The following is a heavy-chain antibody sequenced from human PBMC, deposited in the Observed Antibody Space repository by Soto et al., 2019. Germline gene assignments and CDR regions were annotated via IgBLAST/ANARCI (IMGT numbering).Heavy chain of an antibody. J-gene: IGHJ4*02. CDR1: GGSISSSSYY. CDR3: ARQTGYCGGDCYSDY. CDR2: IYYSGST. D-gene: IGHD2-21*02. V-gene: IGHV4-39*01. Sequence: SETLSFTCTVSGGSISSSSYYWGWIRQPPGKGLEWIGSIYYSGSTYYNPSLKSRVTISVDTSKNQFSLKLSSVTAADTAVYYCARQTGYCGGDCYSDYWGQGTLVTVS.